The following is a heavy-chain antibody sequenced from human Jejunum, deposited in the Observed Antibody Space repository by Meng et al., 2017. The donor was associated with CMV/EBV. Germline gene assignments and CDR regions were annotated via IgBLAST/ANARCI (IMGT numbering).Heavy chain of an antibody. Sequence: QITLKESGPTLVNPTQTLTLTCTFSGFSLSTSGVGVGWIRQPPGKALEWLALIYGDGDKRYSPSLRSRLTITKDTSKNQVVLTMTNMDPVDTATYFCANSYCSRGTCYSFYYWGQGTLVTVSS. CDR1: GFSLSTSGVG. CDR2: IYGDGDK. CDR3: ANSYCSRGTCYSFYY. V-gene: IGHV2-5*02. D-gene: IGHD2-15*01. J-gene: IGHJ4*02.